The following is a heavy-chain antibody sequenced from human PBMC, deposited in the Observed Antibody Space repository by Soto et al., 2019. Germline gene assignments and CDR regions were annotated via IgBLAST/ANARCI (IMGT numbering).Heavy chain of an antibody. CDR2: IYPGDSDT. J-gene: IGHJ6*02. Sequence: GESLKISCKGSGYSFTSYWIGWVRQMPGKGLEWMGIIYPGDSDTRYSPSFQGQVTISADKSISTAYLQWSSLKASDTAMYYCATESIDGNYYYYGMDVCGQGTTVTVYS. D-gene: IGHD6-6*01. V-gene: IGHV5-51*01. CDR3: ATESIDGNYYYYGMDV. CDR1: GYSFTSYW.